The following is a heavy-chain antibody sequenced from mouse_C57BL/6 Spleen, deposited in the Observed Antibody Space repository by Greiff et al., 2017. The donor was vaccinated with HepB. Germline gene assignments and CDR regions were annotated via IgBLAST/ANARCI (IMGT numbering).Heavy chain of an antibody. CDR3: VRQGGYGNQAWFAY. Sequence: EVKLMESGGGLVQPKGSLKLSCAASGFSFNTYAMNWVRQAPGKGLEWVARIRSKSNNYATYYADSVKDRFTISRDDSESMLYLQMNNLKTEDTAMYYCVRQGGYGNQAWFAYWGQGTLVTVSA. J-gene: IGHJ3*01. V-gene: IGHV10-1*01. CDR1: GFSFNTYA. CDR2: IRSKSNNYAT. D-gene: IGHD2-10*02.